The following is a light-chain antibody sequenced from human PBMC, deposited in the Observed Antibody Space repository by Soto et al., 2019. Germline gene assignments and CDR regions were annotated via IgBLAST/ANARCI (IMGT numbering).Light chain of an antibody. J-gene: IGLJ2*01. V-gene: IGLV1-51*01. CDR3: SSFEASNNLL. CDR2: EVS. CDR1: SSNIGNKY. Sequence: QSVLTQPPSVSAAPGQKVTISCSGSSSNIGNKYVSWYQQLPGTAPKLLIYEVSKRPSGVPDRFSGSKSGNTASLTVSGLQVEDEADYYCSSFEASNNLLFGGGTKLTVL.